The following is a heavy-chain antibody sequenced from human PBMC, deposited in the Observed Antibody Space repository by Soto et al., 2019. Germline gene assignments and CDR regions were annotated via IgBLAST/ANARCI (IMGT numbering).Heavy chain of an antibody. CDR1: GFTVSSNY. Sequence: EVQLVESGGGLIQPGGSLRLSCAASGFTVSSNYMSWVRQAPGKGLEWVSVTYSGGSTYYADSVKGRFTISRDNSKNTLYLQMNSLRAEDTAVYYCARNYDSTAGGAFDIWCQGTMVTVSS. V-gene: IGHV3-53*01. CDR3: ARNYDSTAGGAFDI. D-gene: IGHD3-22*01. J-gene: IGHJ3*02. CDR2: TYSGGST.